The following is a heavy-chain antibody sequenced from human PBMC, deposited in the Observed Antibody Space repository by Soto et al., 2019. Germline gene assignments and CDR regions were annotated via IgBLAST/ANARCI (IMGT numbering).Heavy chain of an antibody. J-gene: IGHJ6*03. Sequence: GGSLRLSCAASGFTFSSYSMNWVRQAPGKGLEWVSSISSSSSYIYYADSVKGRFTISRDNAKNSLYLQMNSLRAEDTAVYYCASQGYCSGGSCYSNYYYMDVWGKGTTVTVSS. CDR2: ISSSSSYI. CDR1: GFTFSSYS. D-gene: IGHD2-15*01. CDR3: ASQGYCSGGSCYSNYYYMDV. V-gene: IGHV3-21*01.